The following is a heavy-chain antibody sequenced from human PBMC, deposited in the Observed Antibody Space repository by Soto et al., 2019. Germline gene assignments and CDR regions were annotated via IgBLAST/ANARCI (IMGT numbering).Heavy chain of an antibody. CDR2: IYYSGYT. Sequence: SETLSLTCTVSGGSISSSSYYRGWIRQPPGKGLEWIGSIYYSGYTYYNPSLKSRVAISVDTSKNQFSLKLSSVTAADTAVYYCARHNGPLYVGYYYDMAVWGQATTVT. D-gene: IGHD3-16*01. CDR3: ARHNGPLYVGYYYDMAV. V-gene: IGHV4-39*01. J-gene: IGHJ6*02. CDR1: GGSISSSSYY.